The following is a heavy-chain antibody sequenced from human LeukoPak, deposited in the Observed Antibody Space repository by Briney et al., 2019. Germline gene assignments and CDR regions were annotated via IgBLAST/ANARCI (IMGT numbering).Heavy chain of an antibody. V-gene: IGHV3-15*01. CDR1: GFTFSSYS. CDR2: IRRKIDGETT. CDR3: TTYCGSTNCYKPGGAFDI. J-gene: IGHJ3*02. Sequence: PGGSLRLSCVASGFTFSSYSMNWVRQAPGKGLEWVGRIRRKIDGETTDYAAPVKGRFIISRDDSKNMVYLQMNSLKTEDTAVYYCTTYCGSTNCYKPGGAFDIWGQGTVVTVSS. D-gene: IGHD2-2*01.